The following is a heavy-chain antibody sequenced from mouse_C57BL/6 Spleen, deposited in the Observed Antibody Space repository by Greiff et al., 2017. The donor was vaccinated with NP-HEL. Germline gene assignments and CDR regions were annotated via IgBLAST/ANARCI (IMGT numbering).Heavy chain of an antibody. V-gene: IGHV5-17*01. CDR1: GFTFSDYG. J-gene: IGHJ2*01. CDR3: ARDYYYGAPYFDY. D-gene: IGHD1-1*01. CDR2: ISSGSSTI. Sequence: DVHLVESGGGLVKPGGSLKLSCAASGFTFSDYGMHWVRQAPEKGLEWVAYISSGSSTIYYADTVKGRFTISRDNAKNTLFLQMTSLRSEDTAMYYCARDYYYGAPYFDYWGQGTTLTVSS.